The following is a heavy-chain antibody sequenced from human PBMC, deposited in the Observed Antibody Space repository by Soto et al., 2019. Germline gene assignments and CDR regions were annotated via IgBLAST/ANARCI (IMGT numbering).Heavy chain of an antibody. CDR2: IAYDGNNK. J-gene: IGHJ5*01. D-gene: IGHD1-1*01. Sequence: QVQLVESGGGVVQPGRSLRLSCAASGFTFSNYGMHWVRQAPGKGLEWVTLIAYDGNNKHYADSVKGRFTISRDNSKNTLYLQMDGLRDEDTAMYYCAKDLYRFRQVVAAVGGTQVDSWGQGDMVIVSS. CDR3: AKDLYRFRQVVAAVGGTQVDS. V-gene: IGHV3-30*18. CDR1: GFTFSNYG.